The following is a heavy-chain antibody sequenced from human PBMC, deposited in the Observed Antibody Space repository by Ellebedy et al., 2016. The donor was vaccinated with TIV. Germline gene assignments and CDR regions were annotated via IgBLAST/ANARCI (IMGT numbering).Heavy chain of an antibody. CDR2: IFMSGSI. D-gene: IGHD1-14*01. Sequence: SETLSLTXTVSGGSFSSYYWSWIRQSAGKGLEWIGRIFMSGSISYNPSLKSRVTMSVDASTTQLSLNLSSVTAAATAVYFCARLRQSRDRRHWYFDLWGRGTLVTVSS. J-gene: IGHJ2*01. CDR1: GGSFSSYY. CDR3: ARLRQSRDRRHWYFDL. V-gene: IGHV4-4*07.